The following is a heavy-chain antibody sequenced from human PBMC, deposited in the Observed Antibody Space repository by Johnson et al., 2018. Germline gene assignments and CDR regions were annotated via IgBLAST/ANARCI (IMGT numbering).Heavy chain of an antibody. D-gene: IGHD3-22*01. Sequence: EVQLVESGGGLVQPGGSLRLSCEATGLSFSSYSLNWVRQAPGKGLEWISYISSSSRTIYYADSVKGRFTISRDDAKNSLYLQRNSLRAEDTAGYYCARVTTDFYDSSGYGFQHWGQGTLVTVSS. CDR1: GLSFSSYS. V-gene: IGHV3-48*01. CDR3: ARVTTDFYDSSGYGFQH. CDR2: ISSSSRTI. J-gene: IGHJ1*01.